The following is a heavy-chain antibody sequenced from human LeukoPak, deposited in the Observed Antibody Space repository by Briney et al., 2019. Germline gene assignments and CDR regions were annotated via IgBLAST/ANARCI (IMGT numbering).Heavy chain of an antibody. CDR1: GGXVNSGSYY. D-gene: IGHD2-2*02. Sequence: ETLSLTCTVSGGXVNSGSYYXSWIRQPPXKGLXXIXEINHSGXTXYNXSLKSRVTISVDTSKNQFSLKLSSVTAADTAVYYCARAVGGPRDNIVVVPAAIQAYYYYGMDVWGQGTTVTVSS. CDR3: ARAVGGPRDNIVVVPAAIQAYYYYGMDV. J-gene: IGHJ6*02. CDR2: INHSGXT. V-gene: IGHV4-34*01.